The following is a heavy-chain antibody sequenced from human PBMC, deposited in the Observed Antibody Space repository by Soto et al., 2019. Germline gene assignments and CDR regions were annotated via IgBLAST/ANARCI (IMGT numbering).Heavy chain of an antibody. D-gene: IGHD6-19*01. CDR3: ARDLAGYSSGWYCDY. J-gene: IGHJ4*02. CDR2: ISAYNGNT. CDR1: GYTFTSYG. Sequence: QVQLVQSGAEVKKPGASVKVSCKASGYTFTSYGISWVRQAPGQGLEWMGWISAYNGNTNYAQKLQGRVTMTTDTSTSTAYMELRSPRSDDTAVYYCARDLAGYSSGWYCDYWGQGTLVTVSS. V-gene: IGHV1-18*01.